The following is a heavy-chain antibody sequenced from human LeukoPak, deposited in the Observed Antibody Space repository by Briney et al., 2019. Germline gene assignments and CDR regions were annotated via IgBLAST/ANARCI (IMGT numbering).Heavy chain of an antibody. J-gene: IGHJ6*03. Sequence: SETLSLTCTVSGGSIGSYSWGWIRQPAGKGLEWIGRIYTRGSTNYNPSLKSRVTMSVDPSKNQFSLRLSSVTAADTAVYYCAREAVARYYYYYMAVWGKGTTVTTSS. D-gene: IGHD6-19*01. CDR3: AREAVARYYYYYMAV. CDR2: IYTRGST. V-gene: IGHV4-4*07. CDR1: GGSIGSYS.